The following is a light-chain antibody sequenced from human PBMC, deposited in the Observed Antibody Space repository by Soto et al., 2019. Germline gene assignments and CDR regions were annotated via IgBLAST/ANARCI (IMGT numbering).Light chain of an antibody. CDR2: ATS. Sequence: DILMTQSPSFVSASVGDRVTITCRASQDISSWLVWYQQKPGKAPKLLIHATSGLQSGVPSRFSGSGSGTDFTLTISNLQSEDFATYYCQQANSFPLTFGGGTKVDIK. J-gene: IGKJ4*01. CDR3: QQANSFPLT. CDR1: QDISSW. V-gene: IGKV1-12*01.